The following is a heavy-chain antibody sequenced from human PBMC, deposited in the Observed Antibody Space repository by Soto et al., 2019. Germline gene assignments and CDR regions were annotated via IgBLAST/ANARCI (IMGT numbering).Heavy chain of an antibody. J-gene: IGHJ6*02. D-gene: IGHD6-19*01. V-gene: IGHV1-46*01. Sequence: ASVKVSCKASGYTFTSYYMNWLRQAPGQGLEWMGIINPGGGSTTYAQKFQGRVTMTRDTSTSTVYMQLSSLTSEDTAVYYCARGSSGWYRWYYYGMDVWGQGTTVTVSS. CDR3: ARGSSGWYRWYYYGMDV. CDR2: INPGGGST. CDR1: GYTFTSYY.